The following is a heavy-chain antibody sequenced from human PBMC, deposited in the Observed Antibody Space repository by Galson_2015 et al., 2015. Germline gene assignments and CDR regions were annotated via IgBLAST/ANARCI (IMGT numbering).Heavy chain of an antibody. CDR3: AKGTEWARGVKNWFDP. Sequence: SVKVSCKASGYIFTGYYMHWVRQAPGQGLEWMGRINPNSGETNYAQKFQGRVTMTRDTYISRAYMELSRLRSDDSVVYYCAKGTEWARGVKNWFDPWGQGTLVTVSS. CDR1: GYIFTGYY. CDR2: INPNSGET. D-gene: IGHD2-8*02. V-gene: IGHV1-2*05. J-gene: IGHJ5*02.